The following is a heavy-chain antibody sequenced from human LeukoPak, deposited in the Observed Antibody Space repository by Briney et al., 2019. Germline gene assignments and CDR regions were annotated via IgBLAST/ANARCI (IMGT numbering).Heavy chain of an antibody. V-gene: IGHV5-51*01. CDR1: GYSFTSYW. CDR2: IYPGDSDT. D-gene: IGHD6-19*01. Sequence: GESLKISCKGSGYSFTSYWIGWVRQMPGKGLEWMGIIYPGDSDTRYSPSFQGQVTISADKSTSTAYLQWSSLKASDTAIYYCARAPGGWYSRNWLDPWGQGTLVTVSS. J-gene: IGHJ5*02. CDR3: ARAPGGWYSRNWLDP.